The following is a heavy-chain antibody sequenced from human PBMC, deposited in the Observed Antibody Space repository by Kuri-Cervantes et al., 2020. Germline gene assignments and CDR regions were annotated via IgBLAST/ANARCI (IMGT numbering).Heavy chain of an antibody. CDR1: GFTFSSYS. V-gene: IGHV3-48*02. Sequence: GGSLRLSCAASGFTFSSYSMNWVRQALGKGLEWVSYISSSSSTIYYADSVKGRFTISRDNAKNSLYLQMNSLRDEDTAVYYCAREGGFASGSSPLYYYYGMDVWGQGTTVTVSS. D-gene: IGHD3-10*01. J-gene: IGHJ6*02. CDR3: AREGGFASGSSPLYYYYGMDV. CDR2: ISSSSSTI.